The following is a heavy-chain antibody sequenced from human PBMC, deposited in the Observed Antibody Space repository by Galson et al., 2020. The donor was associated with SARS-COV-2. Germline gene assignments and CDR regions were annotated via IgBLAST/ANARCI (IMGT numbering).Heavy chain of an antibody. D-gene: IGHD6-19*01. V-gene: IGHV3-20*04. Sequence: GGSLRLSCAASGFTFDDYGLSWVRQAPGKGLEWVSGINWNGGSTGYADSVKGRFTISRDNAKNSLYLQMNSLRAEDTALYYCAPLEGAVAGIVYWGQGTLVTVSS. CDR3: APLEGAVAGIVY. CDR2: INWNGGST. J-gene: IGHJ4*02. CDR1: GFTFDDYG.